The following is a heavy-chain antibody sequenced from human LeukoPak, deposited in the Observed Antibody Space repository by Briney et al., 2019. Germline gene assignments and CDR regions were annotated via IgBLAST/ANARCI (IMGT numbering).Heavy chain of an antibody. CDR1: GFTFDDYA. V-gene: IGHV3-9*01. CDR2: ISWNSGSI. CDR3: AKDDYYDYVWGSYRRTHYFDY. Sequence: GRSLRLSCAASGFTFDDYAMHWVRQAPGKGLEWVSGISWNSGSIGYADSVKGRFTISRDNSKNTLYLQMNSLRAEDTAVYYCAKDDYYDYVWGSYRRTHYFDYWGQGTLVTVSS. D-gene: IGHD3-16*02. J-gene: IGHJ4*02.